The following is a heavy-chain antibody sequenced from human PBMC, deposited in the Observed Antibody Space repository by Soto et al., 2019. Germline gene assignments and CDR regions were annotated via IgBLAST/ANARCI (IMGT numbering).Heavy chain of an antibody. D-gene: IGHD3-10*01. CDR2: VNPNTGKT. CDR1: GYTFRSYD. V-gene: IGHV1-8*01. CDR3: ARAYGAGSFDF. J-gene: IGHJ5*01. Sequence: QVQLVQSGAEVKKPGASVKVSCTASGYTFRSYDIHWVRQATGLGLERMGWVNPNTGKTGYAQRFQGTVTLTRDISKSTAYMELSRLTSEDTTIYYCARAYGAGSFDFWGPGTLVSVSS.